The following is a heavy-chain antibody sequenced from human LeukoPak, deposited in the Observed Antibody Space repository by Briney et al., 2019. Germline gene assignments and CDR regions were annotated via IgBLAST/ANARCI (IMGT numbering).Heavy chain of an antibody. CDR3: ARVSPSSWSYFSWFDL. Sequence: SETLSLTCTVSGDSISSYYWSWIRQPPGKGLEWIGYIHYSGSTKYNPSLKSRVTISLDTSKNQFSLKLTSVTAADAAVYYCARVSPSSWSYFSWFDLWGQGILVTVSS. CDR2: IHYSGST. CDR1: GDSISSYY. V-gene: IGHV4-59*01. D-gene: IGHD3-10*01. J-gene: IGHJ5*02.